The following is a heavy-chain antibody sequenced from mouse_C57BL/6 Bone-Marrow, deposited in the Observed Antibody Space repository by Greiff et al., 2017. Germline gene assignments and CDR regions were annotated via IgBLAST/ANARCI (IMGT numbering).Heavy chain of an antibody. Sequence: EVQLQQSGPELVKPGASVKISCKASGYTFTDYYMNWVKQSHGKSLEWIGDINPNNGGTSYNQKFKSKATLTVDKSSSTAYMELRSLTSEDSAVYYCARPIYYGNLAWFAYWGQGTLVTVSA. D-gene: IGHD2-1*01. V-gene: IGHV1-26*01. CDR1: GYTFTDYY. CDR2: INPNNGGT. CDR3: ARPIYYGNLAWFAY. J-gene: IGHJ3*01.